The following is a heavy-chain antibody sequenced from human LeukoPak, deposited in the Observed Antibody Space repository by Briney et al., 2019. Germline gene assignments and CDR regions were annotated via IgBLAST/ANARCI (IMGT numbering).Heavy chain of an antibody. D-gene: IGHD6-13*01. CDR2: ISGSGGST. Sequence: PGGSLRLSCAASGFTFSSYATSWVRQAPGKGLEWVSAISGSGGSTYYADSVKGRFTISRDNSKNTLYLQMNSLRAEDTAVYYCAKGPVAAAGTTLFDWWGQGTLVTVPS. CDR1: GFTFSSYA. J-gene: IGHJ4*02. V-gene: IGHV3-23*01. CDR3: AKGPVAAAGTTLFDW.